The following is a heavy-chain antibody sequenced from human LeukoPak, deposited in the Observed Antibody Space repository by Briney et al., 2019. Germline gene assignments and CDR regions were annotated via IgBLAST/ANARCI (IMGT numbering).Heavy chain of an antibody. CDR1: GGTFSSYA. CDR2: IIPIFGTA. J-gene: IGHJ4*02. Sequence: GASVKVSCKASGGTFSSYAISWVRQAPGQGLEWMGGIIPIFGTANYAQKFQGRVTMTTDTSTSTAYMELRSLRSDDTAVYYCARDIGSSPGIDDYWGQGTLVTVSS. V-gene: IGHV1-69*05. CDR3: ARDIGSSPGIDDY. D-gene: IGHD1-26*01.